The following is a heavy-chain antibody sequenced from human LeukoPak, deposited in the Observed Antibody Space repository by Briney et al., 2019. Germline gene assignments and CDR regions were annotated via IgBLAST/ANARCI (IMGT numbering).Heavy chain of an antibody. CDR1: GFTFSSYE. Sequence: GGSLRLSCAASGFTFSSYEMNWVRQAPGQGLEWVSYISSSGSAIYYADSVKGRFTISRDNSKNTLYLQMNSLRAEDTAVYYCAKDPYSSSWYSRDWFDPWGQGTLVTVSS. V-gene: IGHV3-48*03. CDR2: ISSSGSAI. CDR3: AKDPYSSSWYSRDWFDP. D-gene: IGHD6-13*01. J-gene: IGHJ5*02.